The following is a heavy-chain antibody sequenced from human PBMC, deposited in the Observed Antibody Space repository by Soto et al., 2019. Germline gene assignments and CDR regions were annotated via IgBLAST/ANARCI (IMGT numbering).Heavy chain of an antibody. J-gene: IGHJ6*02. Sequence: SETLSLTCTVSGGSLSRGGYYWRWMRQHTGQCLERIGYIYYSGSTSCNPSLTSRVNISVDTSKNQFSRKMSSVTAADTAGYSCARYAEITGTPKAGGRSRYYGMDVGGQDTTGTIAS. CDR1: GGSLSRGGYY. CDR3: ARYAEITGTPKAGGRSRYYGMDV. D-gene: IGHD1-20*01. V-gene: IGHV4-31*03. CDR2: IYYSGST.